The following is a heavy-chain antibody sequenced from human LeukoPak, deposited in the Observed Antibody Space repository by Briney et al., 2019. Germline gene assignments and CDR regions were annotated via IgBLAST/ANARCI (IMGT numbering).Heavy chain of an antibody. J-gene: IGHJ4*02. CDR2: IIQDGSEK. Sequence: GGSLRLSCVVSGFTLNNYDMTWVRQAPGKGLEWVANIIQDGSEKYYVDSVKGRFTISRDNAKNSLYLQMNSLRAEDTAVYYCTRTVNSASDFWGQGTLVTVSS. CDR1: GFTLNNYD. D-gene: IGHD4-23*01. V-gene: IGHV3-7*03. CDR3: TRTVNSASDF.